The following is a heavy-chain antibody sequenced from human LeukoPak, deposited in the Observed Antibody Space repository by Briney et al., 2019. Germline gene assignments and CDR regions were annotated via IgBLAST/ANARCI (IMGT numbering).Heavy chain of an antibody. J-gene: IGHJ6*02. CDR1: GFTFSSYG. V-gene: IGHV3-33*01. Sequence: PGGSLRLSCAASGFTFSSYGMHWVRQAPGKGLEWVAVIWYDGSNKYYADSVKGRFTISRDNSKNTLYLQMNSLRAEDTAVYYCARDSPMVRGTYGMDVWGQGTMVTVSS. D-gene: IGHD3-10*01. CDR3: ARDSPMVRGTYGMDV. CDR2: IWYDGSNK.